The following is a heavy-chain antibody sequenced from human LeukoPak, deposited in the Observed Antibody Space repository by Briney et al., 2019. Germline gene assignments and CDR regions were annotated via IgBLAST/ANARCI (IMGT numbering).Heavy chain of an antibody. D-gene: IGHD1-1*01. Sequence: GESLKISCKASVFSFTNYWIAWVRQTPGQGLEWMGSIYPGDSDTRYNPSFQGQVTISADKSIKTAYLQWSSLKASDTAIYYCVRRGGGSTGGFYFDYWGQGSLVTVSS. CDR1: VFSFTNYW. CDR2: IYPGDSDT. V-gene: IGHV5-51*01. J-gene: IGHJ4*02. CDR3: VRRGGGSTGGFYFDY.